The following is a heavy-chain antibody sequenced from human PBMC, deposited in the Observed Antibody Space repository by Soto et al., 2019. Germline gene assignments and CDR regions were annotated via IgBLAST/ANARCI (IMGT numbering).Heavy chain of an antibody. CDR1: GFTFNVYG. Sequence: QVQLVQSGAEVKNPGSSVRVSCKTSGFTFNVYGIHWVRQAPGQGLEWMGGLIPIYDEPNYAQKFQDRVTITADKSTATVYLELNSLRSEDTAVYFCARVRDPHLDHYGLDVWGQGTTVTVSS. J-gene: IGHJ6*02. CDR2: LIPIYDEP. V-gene: IGHV1-69*06. CDR3: ARVRDPHLDHYGLDV.